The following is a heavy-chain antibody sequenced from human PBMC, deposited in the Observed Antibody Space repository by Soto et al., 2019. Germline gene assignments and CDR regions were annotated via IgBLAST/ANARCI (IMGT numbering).Heavy chain of an antibody. J-gene: IGHJ4*02. CDR3: VQTTGWPGFAF. CDR1: GFTVSSKY. Sequence: EVQLVESGGGLIQPGGSLRLSCAASGFTVSSKYMTWVRQAPGKGLEWVSVIYGGGTTYYADSVKGRFTISRDNSKNTLYLQMNSLRAEATAVYYCVQTTGWPGFAFWGQGTLVTVSS. D-gene: IGHD6-19*01. CDR2: IYGGGTT. V-gene: IGHV3-53*01.